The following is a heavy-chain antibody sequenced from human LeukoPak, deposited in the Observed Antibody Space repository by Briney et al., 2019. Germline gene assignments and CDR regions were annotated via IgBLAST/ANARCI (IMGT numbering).Heavy chain of an antibody. CDR1: GGSISYYY. J-gene: IGHJ3*01. CDR3: ARISCSSTSCPRRDALDV. V-gene: IGHV4-59*01. D-gene: IGHD2-2*01. Sequence: SETLSLTCTVSGGSISYYYWSWIRQPPGKGLEWIGYIYYSGSTNYNPSLKRRATISVDTSKNQFSLNLTSVTTEDTDVYYCARISCSSTSCPRRDALDVWGQGTMVTVSS. CDR2: IYYSGST.